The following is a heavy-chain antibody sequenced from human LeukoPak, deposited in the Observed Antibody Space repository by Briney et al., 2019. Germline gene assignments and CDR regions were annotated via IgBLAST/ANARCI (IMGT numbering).Heavy chain of an antibody. V-gene: IGHV1-3*01. J-gene: IGHJ3*02. CDR3: ARDSLKHYYDSSGQGHAFDI. Sequence: VASVKVSCKASGYTFTSYAMHWVRQAPGQRLEWMGWINAGNGNTKYSQKFQGRVTITRDTSASTAYMELSSLRSEDTAVNYCARDSLKHYYDSSGQGHAFDIWGQGTMVTVSS. CDR2: INAGNGNT. D-gene: IGHD3-22*01. CDR1: GYTFTSYA.